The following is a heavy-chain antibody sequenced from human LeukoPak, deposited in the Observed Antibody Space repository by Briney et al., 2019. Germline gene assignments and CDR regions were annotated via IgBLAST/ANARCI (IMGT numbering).Heavy chain of an antibody. CDR3: AKDRGVYCSGGSCYPTYYFDY. D-gene: IGHD2-15*01. Sequence: GGSLRLSCAASGFTFSGSAVHWVRQASGKGLEWVGRIRSKANSYATAYAASVKGRFTISRDDSKNTAYLQMDSLKTEDTAVYYCAKDRGVYCSGGSCYPTYYFDYWGQGTLVTVSS. V-gene: IGHV3-73*01. J-gene: IGHJ4*02. CDR1: GFTFSGSA. CDR2: IRSKANSYAT.